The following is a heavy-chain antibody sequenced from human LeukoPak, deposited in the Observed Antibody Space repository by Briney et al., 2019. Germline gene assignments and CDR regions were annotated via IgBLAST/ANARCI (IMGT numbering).Heavy chain of an antibody. Sequence: GESLKISCKGSGYSFTSYWIGWVRQAPGQGLEWMGRINPNSGGTNYAQKFQGRVTMTRDTSISTAYMELSRLRSDDTAVYYCATQKSSGYYHWGQGTLVTVSS. CDR1: GYSFTSYW. D-gene: IGHD3-22*01. CDR2: INPNSGGT. J-gene: IGHJ5*02. V-gene: IGHV1-2*06. CDR3: ATQKSSGYYH.